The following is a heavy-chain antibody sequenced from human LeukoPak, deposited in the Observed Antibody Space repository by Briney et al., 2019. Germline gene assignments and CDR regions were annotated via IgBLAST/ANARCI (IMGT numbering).Heavy chain of an antibody. CDR1: GFTFSDYY. CDR2: ISRGGSTV. D-gene: IGHD3-10*01. V-gene: IGHV3-11*01. Sequence: GGSLRLSCAASGFTFSDYYMNWIRQAPGKGLEWVSYISRGGSTVYYADSVKGRFTISRDNAKNSLYLQMNSLRAEDTAVYFCVRDGEGGNYWGQGTLVTVSS. CDR3: VRDGEGGNY. J-gene: IGHJ4*02.